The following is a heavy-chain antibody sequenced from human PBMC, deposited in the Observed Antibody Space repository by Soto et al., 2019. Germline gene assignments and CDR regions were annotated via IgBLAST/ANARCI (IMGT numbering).Heavy chain of an antibody. J-gene: IGHJ4*02. CDR3: ARGISSTWYFYFDY. CDR1: GGSISSGGYY. Sequence: PSETRSLTCTVSGGSISSGGYYWSWIRQHPGKGLEWIGYIYYSGSTYYNPSLKSRATISVATSKNQFSLKLSSVTAADTAVYYCARGISSTWYFYFDYWGQGTLVTVSS. CDR2: IYYSGST. D-gene: IGHD6-13*01. V-gene: IGHV4-31*03.